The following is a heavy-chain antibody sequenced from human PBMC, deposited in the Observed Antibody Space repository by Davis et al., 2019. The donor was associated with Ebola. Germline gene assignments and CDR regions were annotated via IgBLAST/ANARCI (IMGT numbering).Heavy chain of an antibody. D-gene: IGHD3-22*01. Sequence: SETLSLTCAVYGGSFSGYYWSWIRQPPGKGLEWIGEINHSGSTNYNPSLKSRVTISVDTSKNQFSLKLSSVTAADTAVYYCAREGYYYDSSGYLYYFDYWGQGTLVTVSS. J-gene: IGHJ4*02. V-gene: IGHV4-34*01. CDR2: INHSGST. CDR1: GGSFSGYY. CDR3: AREGYYYDSSGYLYYFDY.